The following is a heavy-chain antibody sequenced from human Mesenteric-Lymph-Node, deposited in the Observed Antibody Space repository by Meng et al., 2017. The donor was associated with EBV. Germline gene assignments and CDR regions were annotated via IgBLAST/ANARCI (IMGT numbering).Heavy chain of an antibody. Sequence: QRPLQESGPGLVKPSETLSLTCSVSGGSLSSSSYYWAWIRQPPGKGLEWIGTIYYSGNTFYNPSLESRITISVDTSTNQFSLNLRSVSAPDTAVYYCARLYDNYVDYWGRGSLVTVSS. CDR2: IYYSGNT. CDR3: ARLYDNYVDY. CDR1: GGSLSSSSYY. V-gene: IGHV4-39*01. D-gene: IGHD3-9*01. J-gene: IGHJ4*02.